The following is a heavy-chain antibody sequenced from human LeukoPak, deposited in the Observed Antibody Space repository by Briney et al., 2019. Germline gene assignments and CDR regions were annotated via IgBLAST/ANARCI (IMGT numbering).Heavy chain of an antibody. Sequence: ASVKVSCKASGYTFTGYYMHWVRQAPGQGLEWMGWINPNSGGTNYAQKFQGWVTMTRDTSLSTAYMELSRLRSDDTAVYYCARVSYKIAVAGRISTTFDYWGQGTLVTVSS. CDR3: ARVSYKIAVAGRISTTFDY. CDR2: INPNSGGT. CDR1: GYTFTGYY. D-gene: IGHD6-19*01. J-gene: IGHJ4*02. V-gene: IGHV1-2*04.